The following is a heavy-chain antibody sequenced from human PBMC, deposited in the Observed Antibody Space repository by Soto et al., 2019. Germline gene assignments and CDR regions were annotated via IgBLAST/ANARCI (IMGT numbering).Heavy chain of an antibody. CDR1: GFTFSSYA. CDR2: ISYDGSNK. J-gene: IGHJ3*02. D-gene: IGHD2-21*02. CDR3: AKGDCGGDCYSFDAFDI. Sequence: QVQLVESGGGLVQLGGSLRPSFAAFGFTFSSYAMHWVRQVPAKGLEWVAVISYDGSNKYYADSVKGRFTISRDNSKNTLYLQMNSLRAEDTAVYYCAKGDCGGDCYSFDAFDIWGQGTMVTVSS. V-gene: IGHV3-30*18.